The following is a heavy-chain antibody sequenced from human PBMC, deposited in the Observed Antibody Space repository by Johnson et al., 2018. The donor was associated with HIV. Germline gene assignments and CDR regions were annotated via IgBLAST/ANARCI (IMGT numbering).Heavy chain of an antibody. Sequence: VQLVESGGGVVRPGGSLRLSCAASGFTFDDYGMSWVRQAPGKGLEWVSTISGSGGSTYYADSVKGRFTISRDNSKKTLYLQMNSRRAEDTAVYYCANGWFSGAFDIWGQGTMVTVSS. CDR3: ANGWFSGAFDI. D-gene: IGHD3-10*01. V-gene: IGHV3-23*04. CDR1: GFTFDDYG. CDR2: ISGSGGST. J-gene: IGHJ3*02.